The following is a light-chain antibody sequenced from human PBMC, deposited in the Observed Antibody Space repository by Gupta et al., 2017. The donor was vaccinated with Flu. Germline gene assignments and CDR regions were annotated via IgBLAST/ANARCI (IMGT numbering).Light chain of an antibody. CDR2: GAS. V-gene: IGKV3D-15*01. Sequence: EIVMTQSPVTLSVSPGERATLSCRASQSVSSHLAWYQQKPGQAPRLLVYGASTRAPGLPARISGSASATEITLTISVLPSEDFAVYYCHREDNWPKTFGQGTKVENK. CDR1: QSVSSH. CDR3: HREDNWPKT. J-gene: IGKJ1*01.